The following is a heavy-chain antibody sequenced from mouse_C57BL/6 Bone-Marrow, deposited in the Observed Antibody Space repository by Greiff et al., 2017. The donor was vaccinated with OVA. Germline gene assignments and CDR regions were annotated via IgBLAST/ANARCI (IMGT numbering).Heavy chain of an antibody. J-gene: IGHJ3*01. V-gene: IGHV7-1*01. CDR3: ARDAPYDYDGPWFAY. CDR1: GFTFSDFY. CDR2: SRNKANDYTT. D-gene: IGHD2-4*01. Sequence: EVKVVESGGGLVQSGRSLRLSCATSGFTFSDFYMEWVRQAPGKGLEWIAASRNKANDYTTEYSASVKGRFIVSRDTSQSILYLQMNALRAEDTAIYYCARDAPYDYDGPWFAYWGQGTLVTVSA.